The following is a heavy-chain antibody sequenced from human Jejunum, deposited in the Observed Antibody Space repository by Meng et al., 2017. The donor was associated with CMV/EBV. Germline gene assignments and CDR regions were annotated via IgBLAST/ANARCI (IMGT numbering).Heavy chain of an antibody. Sequence: IGSFYWTWLRQTPEMGLEWIGTSYHSGHTYYNSSLKSRVTISVDTSKNQVSLNLRSVTAADTAVYYCARDPWSQVEQRWGHYFDSWGQGTLVTVSS. D-gene: IGHD1/OR15-1a*01. CDR3: ARDPWSQVEQRWGHYFDS. V-gene: IGHV4-38-2*02. J-gene: IGHJ4*02. CDR2: SYHSGHT. CDR1: IGSFY.